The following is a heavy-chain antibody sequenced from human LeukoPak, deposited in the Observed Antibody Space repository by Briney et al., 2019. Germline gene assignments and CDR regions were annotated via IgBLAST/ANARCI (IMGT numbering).Heavy chain of an antibody. Sequence: PGGSLRLSCAASGFTFSSYAMSWVRQAPGTGLEWVSAISDSGGATYYADSVKGRFTISRDNSKNTLYLQMNSLRAEATAVYYCAKFDKGRPYSSGYCDYWGQGTLVTVSS. CDR3: AKFDKGRPYSSGYCDY. CDR1: GFTFSSYA. V-gene: IGHV3-23*01. J-gene: IGHJ4*02. D-gene: IGHD3-22*01. CDR2: ISDSGGAT.